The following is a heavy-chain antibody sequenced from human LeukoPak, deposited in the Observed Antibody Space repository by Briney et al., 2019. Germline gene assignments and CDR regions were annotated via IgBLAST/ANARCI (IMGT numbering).Heavy chain of an antibody. CDR3: ARVGSYGSGSYIP. D-gene: IGHD3-10*01. CDR2: INPNSGGT. CDR1: GYTFIGYY. V-gene: IGHV1-2*02. Sequence: GASVKVSCKASGYTFIGYYIHWVRQAPGQGLEWMGWINPNSGGTNYAQKFQGRVTMTRDTSISTAYMELSRLRSDDTAVYYCARVGSYGSGSYIPWGQGTLVTVSS. J-gene: IGHJ5*02.